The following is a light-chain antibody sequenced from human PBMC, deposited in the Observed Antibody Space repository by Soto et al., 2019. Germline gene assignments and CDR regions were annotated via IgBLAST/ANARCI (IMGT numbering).Light chain of an antibody. CDR1: SSDVGGYNY. Sequence: QSVLTQPPSASGSLGQSVTVSCTGTSSDVGGYNYVSWYQQHPGKVPKLMIYEVSRRPSGVPDRFSGSKSGNTASLTVIGLQAEDEADYYCSSYAGSNNLVFGGGTKVTVL. J-gene: IGLJ2*01. CDR2: EVS. V-gene: IGLV2-8*01. CDR3: SSYAGSNNLV.